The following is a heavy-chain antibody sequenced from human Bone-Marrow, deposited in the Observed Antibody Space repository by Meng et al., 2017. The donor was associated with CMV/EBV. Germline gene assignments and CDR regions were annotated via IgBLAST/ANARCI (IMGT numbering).Heavy chain of an antibody. D-gene: IGHD2-2*02. V-gene: IGHV4-39*07. J-gene: IGHJ6*02. CDR2: IYYSGST. CDR3: ARRVFDCTSSSCFTHFYYGMDV. Sequence: SETLSLTCTVSGGSISSSSYYWGWIRQPPGKGLEWIGSIYYSGSTYYNPSLKSRVTISVDTSKNQFSLKLSSVTAADTAVYYCARRVFDCTSSSCFTHFYYGMDVWGQGTTVTVS. CDR1: GGSISSSSYY.